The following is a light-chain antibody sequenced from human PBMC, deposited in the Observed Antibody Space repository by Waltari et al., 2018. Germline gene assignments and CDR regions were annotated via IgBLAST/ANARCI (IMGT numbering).Light chain of an antibody. J-gene: IGKJ2*01. CDR2: KAS. CDR1: QSILTW. Sequence: DIQMTQSPSTLSASVGDRVTITCRASQSILTWLAWYQQKPGKAPKLPIYKASNSQSGVPSRFSGSGSGTEFTLTISSLQPDDFATYYCQQYSSHYTFGQGTKLEIK. CDR3: QQYSSHYT. V-gene: IGKV1-5*03.